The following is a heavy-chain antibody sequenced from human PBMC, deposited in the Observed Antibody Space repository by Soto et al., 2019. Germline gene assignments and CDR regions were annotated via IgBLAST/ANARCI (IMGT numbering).Heavy chain of an antibody. V-gene: IGHV4-31*03. Sequence: SETLFLTCTVSGGSISSGGYYWSWIRQHPGKGLEWIGYIYYSGSTYYNPSLKSRVTISVDTSKNQFSLKLSSVTAADTAVYYCARRLEALYGMDVWGQGTTVTVSS. J-gene: IGHJ6*02. CDR3: ARRLEALYGMDV. CDR1: GGSISSGGYY. CDR2: IYYSGST.